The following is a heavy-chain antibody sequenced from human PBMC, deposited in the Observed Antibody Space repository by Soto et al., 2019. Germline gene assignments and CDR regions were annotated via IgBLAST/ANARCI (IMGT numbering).Heavy chain of an antibody. J-gene: IGHJ6*02. CDR3: AIHISNFRSYYYAMDL. Sequence: GESLKISCKGSGYSFTDYSIGWVRQLPGKGLEWMGIIYPGVSDTRYSPSFQVHVTITVDKSTTTAYLQWNTLNASDTAMHYCAIHISNFRSYYYAMDLRGQATTVTVAS. V-gene: IGHV5-51*01. D-gene: IGHD4-4*01. CDR2: IYPGVSDT. CDR1: GYSFTDYS.